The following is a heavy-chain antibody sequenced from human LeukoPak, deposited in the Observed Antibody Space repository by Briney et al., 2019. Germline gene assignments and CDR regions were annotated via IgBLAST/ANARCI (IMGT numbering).Heavy chain of an antibody. Sequence: PGGSLRLSCAASGFTFSSYAMSWVRQAPGKGLEWVSVIYSSGSTYYVDSVKGRFTISRDNSKNTLYLQMNSLRAEDTAVYYCVRMATSDFWSGYPPGYFDYWGQGTLVTVSS. CDR1: GFTFSSYA. V-gene: IGHV3-23*05. CDR2: IYSSGST. J-gene: IGHJ4*02. CDR3: VRMATSDFWSGYPPGYFDY. D-gene: IGHD3-3*01.